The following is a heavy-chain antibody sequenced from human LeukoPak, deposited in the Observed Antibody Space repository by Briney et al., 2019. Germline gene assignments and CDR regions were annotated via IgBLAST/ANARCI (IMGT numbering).Heavy chain of an antibody. D-gene: IGHD5-24*01. Sequence: QSGGSLRLSCAASGFTFDDYAMHWVRQAPGKGLEWVSGISWNSGSIGYADSVKGRFTISRDNAKNSLYLQMNSLRAEDTALYYCAKEKKDGYNYVWGQGTLVTVSS. CDR1: GFTFDDYA. CDR3: AKEKKDGYNYV. J-gene: IGHJ4*02. CDR2: ISWNSGSI. V-gene: IGHV3-9*01.